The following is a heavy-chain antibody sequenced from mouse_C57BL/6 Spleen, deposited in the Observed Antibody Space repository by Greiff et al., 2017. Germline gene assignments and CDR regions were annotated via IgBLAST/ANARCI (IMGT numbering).Heavy chain of an antibody. CDR3: ASTRYCYRSSYDAMDY. CDR2: IHPNSGST. D-gene: IGHD1-1*01. J-gene: IGHJ4*01. V-gene: IGHV1-64*01. CDR1: GYTFTSYW. Sequence: QVQLQQPGAELVKPGASVKLSCKASGYTFTSYWMHWVKQRPGQGLEWIGMIHPNSGSTNYNEKFKSKATLTLDQSTISTYMQLSSLTSEDSAFYYCASTRYCYRSSYDAMDYWGQGTSVTVSS.